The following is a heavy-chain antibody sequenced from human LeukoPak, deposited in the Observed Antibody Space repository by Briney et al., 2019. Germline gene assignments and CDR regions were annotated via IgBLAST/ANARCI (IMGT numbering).Heavy chain of an antibody. CDR3: ARGRGGTTTPYYFDS. CDR1: GFKFSSHA. J-gene: IGHJ4*02. D-gene: IGHD1-26*01. Sequence: GGSLRLSCAASGFKFSSHAMHWVRQAPGKGLEWVAVISYDGSNKYDADSVKGRFTISRDNSKNTLYLEMKSLRAEDTAVYYCARGRGGTTTPYYFDSWGQGALVTVSS. V-gene: IGHV3-30*04. CDR2: ISYDGSNK.